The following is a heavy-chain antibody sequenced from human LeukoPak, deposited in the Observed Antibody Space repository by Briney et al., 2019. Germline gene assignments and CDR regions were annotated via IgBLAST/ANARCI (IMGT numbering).Heavy chain of an antibody. CDR2: IYYSGST. Sequence: SETLSLTCTVSGGSISSYYWSWIRQPPGKGLEWIGYIYYSGSTNYNPSLKSRVTISVDTSKNQFSLKLSSVTAADTAVYYCARDNVVVVAATPGYYYYMDVWGKGTTVTVSS. CDR3: ARDNVVVVAATPGYYYYMDV. J-gene: IGHJ6*03. D-gene: IGHD2-15*01. CDR1: GGSISSYY. V-gene: IGHV4-59*12.